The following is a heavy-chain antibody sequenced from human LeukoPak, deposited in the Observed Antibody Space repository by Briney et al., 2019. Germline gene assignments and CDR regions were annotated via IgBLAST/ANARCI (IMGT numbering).Heavy chain of an antibody. J-gene: IGHJ4*02. D-gene: IGHD4/OR15-4a*01. CDR2: IYSDNT. Sequence: GGSLRLSCTVSGFTVSSNSMSWVRQAPGKGLEWVSFIYSDNTHYSDSVKGRFTISRDNSKNTLYLQMNSLRAEDTAVYYCARRAGAYSHPYDYWGQGTLVTVS. V-gene: IGHV3-53*01. CDR3: ARRAGAYSHPYDY. CDR1: GFTVSSNS.